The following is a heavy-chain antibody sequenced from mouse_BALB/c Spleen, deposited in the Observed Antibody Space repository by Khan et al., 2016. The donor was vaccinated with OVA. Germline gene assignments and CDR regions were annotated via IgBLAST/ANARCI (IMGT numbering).Heavy chain of an antibody. CDR2: IWVGVST. V-gene: IGHV2-9*02. Sequence: QVQLKESGPGLVAPSQSLSITCTVSGFSLISYGVHWVRLSPGKGLEWLGIIWVGVSTNYNLALMSRLSISKDKSKSQVFFKMHSSQTVATAIYYCDRHYGIFVEYCDVGGA. CDR3: DRHYGIFVEYCDV. CDR1: GFSLISYG. J-gene: IGHJ1*01. D-gene: IGHD2-1*01.